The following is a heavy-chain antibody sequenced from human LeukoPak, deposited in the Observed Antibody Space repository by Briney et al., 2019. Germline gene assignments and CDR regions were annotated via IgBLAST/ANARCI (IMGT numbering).Heavy chain of an antibody. J-gene: IGHJ6*03. CDR1: GYSFTTYW. CDR3: ARGFYGGYYYYYYMDV. V-gene: IGHV5-51*01. CDR2: IYPGDSDT. D-gene: IGHD4/OR15-4a*01. Sequence: GESLKISCKGSGYSFTTYWIGWVRQMPGKGLEWMGIIYPGDSDTRYSPSFQGQVTISADRSISTVYLQWSSLKASDTAMYYCARGFYGGYYYYYYMDVWGKGTTVTVSS.